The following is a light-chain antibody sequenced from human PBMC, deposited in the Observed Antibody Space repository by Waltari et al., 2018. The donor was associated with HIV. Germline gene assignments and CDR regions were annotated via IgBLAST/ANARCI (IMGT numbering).Light chain of an antibody. CDR2: HNQ. CDR1: SSNIGTNT. V-gene: IGLV1-44*01. J-gene: IGLJ3*02. CDR3: AAWDVSLSGLWV. Sequence: QSVMTQPPSASATPGQTVTISCSGSSSNIGTNTVNWYQQLPGTAPKLLIYHNQQRPSGVPERFAGSKSGTSASLAISGLQSEDEAAYYCAAWDVSLSGLWVFGGGTKLTVL.